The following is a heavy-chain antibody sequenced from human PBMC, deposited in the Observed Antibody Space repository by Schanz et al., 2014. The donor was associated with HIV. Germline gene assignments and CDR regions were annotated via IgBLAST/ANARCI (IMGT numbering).Heavy chain of an antibody. CDR2: IYYDGTNK. Sequence: QVQLVESGGGVVQPGGSLRLSCAASGFSFRTFGMHWVRQAPGKGLEWVALIYYDGTNKYYTDSVKGRFTISRDNSKNTLYLQMNSLRAEDTSVYYCAREREESIAYYYYGMDVWGQGTAVTVSS. V-gene: IGHV3-33*01. CDR1: GFSFRTFG. J-gene: IGHJ6*02. D-gene: IGHD1-26*01. CDR3: AREREESIAYYYYGMDV.